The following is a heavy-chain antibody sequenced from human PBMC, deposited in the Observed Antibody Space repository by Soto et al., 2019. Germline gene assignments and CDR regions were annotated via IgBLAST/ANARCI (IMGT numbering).Heavy chain of an antibody. CDR1: GYRFTIYW. Sequence: AVKLSCEGSGYRFTIYWFSWERQMPGKGLEWMGRIDPSDSYTNYSPSFQGHVTISADKSISTAYLQWSSLKASDTAMYYCARHHSSGWTEEDYWGQGTLVP. CDR2: IDPSDSYT. D-gene: IGHD6-19*01. J-gene: IGHJ4*02. CDR3: ARHHSSGWTEEDY. V-gene: IGHV5-10-1*01.